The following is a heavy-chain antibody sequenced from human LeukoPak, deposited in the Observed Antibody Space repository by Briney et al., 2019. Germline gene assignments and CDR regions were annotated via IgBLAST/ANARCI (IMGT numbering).Heavy chain of an antibody. CDR3: ARGGRLLPLYY. V-gene: IGHV4-59*01. CDR1: GGSISNYY. CDR2: IYYSGST. Sequence: SETLSLTCIVSGGSISNYYWSWIRQTPGKGLEWIGYIYYSGSTKYNPSLKSRVTISVDTSKNQFSLKLSSVTAADTAVYFCARGGRLLPLYYRGQGTLVTVSS. J-gene: IGHJ4*02. D-gene: IGHD3-22*01.